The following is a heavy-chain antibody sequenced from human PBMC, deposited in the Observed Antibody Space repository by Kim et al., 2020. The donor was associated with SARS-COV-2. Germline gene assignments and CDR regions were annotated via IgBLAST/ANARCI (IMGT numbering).Heavy chain of an antibody. CDR3: ARVGYGYVWGRDRDYYYYYGVDV. D-gene: IGHD3-16*02. Sequence: GGSLRLSCAASGFTFSDYYMSWIRQAPGKGLEWVSYISSSSSYTNYADSVKGRFTISRDNAKNSLYLQMNSLRAGDTAVYYCARVGYGYVWGRDRDYYYYYGVDVWGQGPTVTVSS. CDR2: ISSSSSYT. CDR1: GFTFSDYY. V-gene: IGHV3-11*05. J-gene: IGHJ6*02.